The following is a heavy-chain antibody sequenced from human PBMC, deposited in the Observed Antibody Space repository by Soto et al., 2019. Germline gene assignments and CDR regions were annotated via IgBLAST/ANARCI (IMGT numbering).Heavy chain of an antibody. CDR3: ARIVVVIKSVYYYGMDV. J-gene: IGHJ6*02. Sequence: QVQLVQSGAEVKKPGSSVKVSCKASGGTFSSYAISWVRQAPGQGLEWLGGIIPIFGTANYAQKFQGRVTITADESTSTAYMEVSSLRSEDTAVYYCARIVVVIKSVYYYGMDVWGQGTTVTVSS. CDR2: IIPIFGTA. V-gene: IGHV1-69*01. D-gene: IGHD3-22*01. CDR1: GGTFSSYA.